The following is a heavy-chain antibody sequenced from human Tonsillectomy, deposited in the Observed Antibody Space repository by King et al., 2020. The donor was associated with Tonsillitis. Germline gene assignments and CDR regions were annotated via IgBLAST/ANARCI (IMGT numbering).Heavy chain of an antibody. CDR1: GFTFTTYP. J-gene: IGHJ4*02. D-gene: IGHD6-13*01. Sequence: VQLVESGGGVVQPGRFLRLSCAASGFTFTTYPMHWVRQAPGKGLEWVAVISFDGSNKYYADSVKGRFTISRDNSKNTLLLQMSSLRAEDTAVYYCVRESLASAYSRPWYEPFDYWGPGTLVTVSS. V-gene: IGHV3-30*04. CDR2: ISFDGSNK. CDR3: VRESLASAYSRPWYEPFDY.